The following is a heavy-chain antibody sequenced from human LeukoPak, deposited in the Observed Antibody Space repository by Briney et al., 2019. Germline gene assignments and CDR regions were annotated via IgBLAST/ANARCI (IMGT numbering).Heavy chain of an antibody. CDR1: GGSISSYY. CDR2: IYYSGST. D-gene: IGHD2-15*01. J-gene: IGHJ4*02. CDR3: ARSGSWKGYFDY. Sequence: SETLSLTCTVSGGSISSYYWSWIRQPPGKGLEWIGYIYYSGSTNYNPSLKSRVTISVDTSKNHFSLKLNSVTAADTAVYYCARSGSWKGYFDYWGQGTLVTVSS. V-gene: IGHV4-59*01.